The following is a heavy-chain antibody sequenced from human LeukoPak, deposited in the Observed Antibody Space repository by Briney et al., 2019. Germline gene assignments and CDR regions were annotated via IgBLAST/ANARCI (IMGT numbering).Heavy chain of an antibody. Sequence: GGSLRLSCAASGFTFSGSGMHWVRQAPGKGLEWVTFIRYDGSNKYYTDSVKGRFTISRDNSKNTLYLQMDSLRAEDTAVYYCARDYDFWSGYYSLTSGFFGYWGQGTLVTVSS. D-gene: IGHD3-3*01. V-gene: IGHV3-30*02. CDR2: IRYDGSNK. J-gene: IGHJ4*02. CDR3: ARDYDFWSGYYSLTSGFFGY. CDR1: GFTFSGSG.